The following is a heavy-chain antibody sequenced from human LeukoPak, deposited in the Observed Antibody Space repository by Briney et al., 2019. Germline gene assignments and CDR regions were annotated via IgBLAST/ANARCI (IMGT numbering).Heavy chain of an antibody. J-gene: IGHJ5*02. CDR3: ARLVVPAGVPGFDP. CDR2: IYYSGNT. Sequence: SETLSLTCTVSDGSINNSYWSWIRQPPGKGLEWIGYIYYSGNTNYNPSLKSRVTISVDTSKNQFSLKLSSVTAADTAVYYCARLVVPAGVPGFDPWGHGTLVTVSS. CDR1: DGSINNSY. D-gene: IGHD2-2*01. V-gene: IGHV4-59*12.